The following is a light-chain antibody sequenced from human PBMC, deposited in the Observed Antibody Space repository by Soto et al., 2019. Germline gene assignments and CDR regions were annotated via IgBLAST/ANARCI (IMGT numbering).Light chain of an antibody. CDR2: RNN. CDR3: AAWDDSLSGPWV. J-gene: IGLJ3*02. CDR1: SSNIGSNY. Sequence: QSVLTQPPSASGTPGQRVTISCSGSSSNIGSNYVYWYQQFPGTAPKLLIYRNNQRPSGVPDRFSGSKSGTSASLAISGLRSEDEADYYCAAWDDSLSGPWVFGGGTKVTVL. V-gene: IGLV1-47*01.